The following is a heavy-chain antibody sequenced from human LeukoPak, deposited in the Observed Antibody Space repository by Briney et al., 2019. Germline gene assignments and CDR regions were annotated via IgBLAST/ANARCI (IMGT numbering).Heavy chain of an antibody. D-gene: IGHD3-10*01. CDR2: IKQDGSEK. J-gene: IGHJ4*02. V-gene: IGHV3-7*01. CDR3: ARDNYGSGTYLDY. CDR1: GFTFSSYA. Sequence: TGRSLRLSCAASGFTFSSYAMHWVRRAPGKGLEWVANIKQDGSEKHYVDSVKGRFTISRDNAKNSLYLQMNSLRAEDTAVYYCARDNYGSGTYLDYWGQGTLVTVSS.